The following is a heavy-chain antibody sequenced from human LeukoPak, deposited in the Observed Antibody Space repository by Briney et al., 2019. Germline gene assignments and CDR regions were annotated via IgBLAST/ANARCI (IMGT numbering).Heavy chain of an antibody. J-gene: IGHJ4*02. CDR3: VRAIAVAGTFDY. D-gene: IGHD6-19*01. Sequence: SGGSLRLSCAASGLTVSSNYMSWVRQAPGKGLEWVSVIYSGGSTYYADSVKGRFTISRDHSKNTLYLQMNSLRAEDTAVYYCVRAIAVAGTFDYWGQGTLVTVSS. CDR2: IYSGGST. CDR1: GLTVSSNY. V-gene: IGHV3-53*01.